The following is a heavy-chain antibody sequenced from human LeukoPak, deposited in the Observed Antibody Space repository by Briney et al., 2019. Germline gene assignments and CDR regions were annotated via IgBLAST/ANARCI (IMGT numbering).Heavy chain of an antibody. D-gene: IGHD6-13*01. CDR3: ARGYSSSWPHYYYYGMDV. CDR2: IYYSGST. Sequence: PSETLSLTCTVSGGSISSGGDYWSWIRQHPGKGLEWIGYIYYSGSTYYNPSLKSRVTISVDTSKNQFSLKLSSVTAADTAVYYCARGYSSSWPHYYYYGMDVWGQGTTVTVSS. J-gene: IGHJ6*02. CDR1: GGSISSGGDY. V-gene: IGHV4-31*03.